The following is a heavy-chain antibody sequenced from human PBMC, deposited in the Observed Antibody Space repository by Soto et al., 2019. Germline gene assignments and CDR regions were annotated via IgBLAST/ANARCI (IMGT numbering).Heavy chain of an antibody. V-gene: IGHV4-59*01. CDR2: IYYSGST. CDR1: GGSISSYY. CDR3: ARGEGEMATMPFDY. J-gene: IGHJ4*02. Sequence: SETLSLTCTVSGGSISSYYWSWIRQPPGKGLEWIGYIYYSGSTNYNPSLKSRVTISVDTSKNQFSLKLSSVTAADTAVYYCARGEGEMATMPFDYWGQGTLVTVSS. D-gene: IGHD5-12*01.